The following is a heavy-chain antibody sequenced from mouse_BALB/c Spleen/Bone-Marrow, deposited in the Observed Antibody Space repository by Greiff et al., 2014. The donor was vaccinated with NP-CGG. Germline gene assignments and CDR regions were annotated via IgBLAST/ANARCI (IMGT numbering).Heavy chain of an antibody. CDR1: GYTFTDYV. CDR3: ARWSFDY. J-gene: IGHJ2*01. Sequence: VQLQQSGPELVKPGASVKLSCKASGYTFTDYVISWVKQRTGQGLEWIGEIYPGIGSTYYNEKFKGKATLTADKSSNTAYMQLSSSKSEAVEVYFSARWSFDYWGAGTTLTVSS. V-gene: IGHV1-81*01. CDR2: IYPGIGST.